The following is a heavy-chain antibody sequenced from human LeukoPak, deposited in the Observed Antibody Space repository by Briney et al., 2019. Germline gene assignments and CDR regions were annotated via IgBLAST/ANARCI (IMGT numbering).Heavy chain of an antibody. V-gene: IGHV4-39*07. D-gene: IGHD3-22*01. CDR2: GDYSGGT. CDR3: ARGPYYYDSSGYEGAFDI. CDR1: GDTFSSVTDY. J-gene: IGHJ3*02. Sequence: SETLSLTCTVSGDTFSSVTDYWAWIRQPPGKGLEWIASGDYSGGTYYNPSLESRVAISADMSKNQFSLKLSSVTAADTAVYYCARGPYYYDSSGYEGAFDIWGQGTMVTVSS.